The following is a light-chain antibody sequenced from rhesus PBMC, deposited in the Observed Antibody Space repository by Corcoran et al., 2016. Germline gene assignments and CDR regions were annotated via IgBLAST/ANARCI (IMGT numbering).Light chain of an antibody. CDR1: QSVSSN. J-gene: IGKJ4*01. CDR2: DAS. Sequence: EIVMTQSPATLSLSPGERATLSCRASQSVSSNLAWSQQKPGQAPSLLIFDASSRTTGIADRFRGSGSGTDFTLTITSLEPEDVVLYYCQQYNNWPLTFGGGTKVEIK. CDR3: QQYNNWPLT. V-gene: IGKV3-35*01.